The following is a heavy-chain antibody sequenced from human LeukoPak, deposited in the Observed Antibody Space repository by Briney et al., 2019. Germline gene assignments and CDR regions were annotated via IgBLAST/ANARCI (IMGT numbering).Heavy chain of an antibody. J-gene: IGHJ4*02. CDR1: GYSISSGYY. Sequence: SETPSLTCTVSGYSISSGYYWGWIRQPPGKGLEWIGSIYHSGSTYYNPSLKSRVTISVDTSKNQFSLKLSSVTAADTAVYYCARDGDYYDSSGYTNYFDYWGQGTLVTVSS. V-gene: IGHV4-38-2*02. CDR3: ARDGDYYDSSGYTNYFDY. D-gene: IGHD3-22*01. CDR2: IYHSGST.